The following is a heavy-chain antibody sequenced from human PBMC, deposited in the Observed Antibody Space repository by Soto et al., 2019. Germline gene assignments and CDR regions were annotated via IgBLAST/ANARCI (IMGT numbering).Heavy chain of an antibody. CDR3: AKSLVTPSDAFDL. V-gene: IGHV3-23*01. Sequence: GGSLRLSCAASGFTFGNYAMNWVRQAPGKGLEWISSISDPGTSTYYANSVKGRFSMSRDNSKNTLFLQMNRLRADDTAVYFCAKSLVTPSDAFDLWGRGTMVTVSS. CDR1: GFTFGNYA. CDR2: ISDPGTST. J-gene: IGHJ3*01. D-gene: IGHD2-21*02.